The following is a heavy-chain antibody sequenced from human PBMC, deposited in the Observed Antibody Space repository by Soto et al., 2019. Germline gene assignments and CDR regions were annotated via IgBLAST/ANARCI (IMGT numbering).Heavy chain of an antibody. CDR3: ARRV. CDR2: ISAGGDRT. CDR1: GFTFSNYP. V-gene: IGHV3-23*01. J-gene: IGHJ4*02. Sequence: EVQVSESGGGLVQPGGSLRLSCATSGFTFSNYPMNWVRQAPGKGLEWVSGISAGGDRTYYADSVKGHFTIFRDNSKNSVSLRMNSLRVEDTAVYYCARRVWGQGTLVTVSS.